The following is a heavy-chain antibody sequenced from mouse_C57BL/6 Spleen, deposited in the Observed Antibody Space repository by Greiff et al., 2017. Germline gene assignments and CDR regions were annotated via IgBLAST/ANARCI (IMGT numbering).Heavy chain of an antibody. D-gene: IGHD2-5*01. CDR2: ISDGGSYT. CDR3: ARVRYSNYYYAMDY. J-gene: IGHJ4*01. Sequence: EVMLVESGGGLVKPGGSLKLSCAASGFTFSSYAMSWVRQTPEKRLEWVATISDGGSYTYYPDNVKGRFTISRDNAKNNLYLQMSHLKSEDTAMYDCARVRYSNYYYAMDYWGQGTSVTVSS. V-gene: IGHV5-4*03. CDR1: GFTFSSYA.